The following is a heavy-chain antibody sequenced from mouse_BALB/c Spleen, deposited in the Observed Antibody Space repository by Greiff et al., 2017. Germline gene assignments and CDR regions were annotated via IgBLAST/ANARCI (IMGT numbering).Heavy chain of an antibody. V-gene: IGHV1S26*01. Sequence: VQLQQSGAELVKPGASVKLSCTASGFNIKDTYMHWVKQRPGQGLEWIGYINPSSGYTNYNQKFKDKATLTADKSSSTAYMQLSSLTSEDSAVYYCARRPYGNYVNYAMDYWGQGTSVTVSS. D-gene: IGHD2-10*02. J-gene: IGHJ4*01. CDR1: GFNIKDTY. CDR2: INPSSGYT. CDR3: ARRPYGNYVNYAMDY.